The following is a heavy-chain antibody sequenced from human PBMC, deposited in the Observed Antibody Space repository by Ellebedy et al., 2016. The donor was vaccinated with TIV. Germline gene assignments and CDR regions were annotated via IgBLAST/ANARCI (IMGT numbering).Heavy chain of an antibody. CDR1: GYTFTGYY. CDR3: ARDGGSYSDFDY. Sequence: AASVKVSCKASGYTFTGYYMHWVRQAPGQGLEWMGWINPNSGGTNYAQKFQGWVTMTRDTYIRTAYMELSRLRSDDTAVYYCARDGGSYSDFDYWGQGTLVTVSS. J-gene: IGHJ4*02. CDR2: INPNSGGT. D-gene: IGHD1-26*01. V-gene: IGHV1-2*04.